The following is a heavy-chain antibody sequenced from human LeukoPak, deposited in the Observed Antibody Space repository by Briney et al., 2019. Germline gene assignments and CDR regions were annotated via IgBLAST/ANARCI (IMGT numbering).Heavy chain of an antibody. CDR3: VRDLDWGAFDV. Sequence: GGTRRLSCAASEFHFSTHGMNWVRQAPGKGLEWVSGVSPSGDITYYADSVMGRFTISRDNRKSTVSLQMNSLRAEDTALYYCVRDLDWGAFDVWGQGTMVTVSS. CDR2: VSPSGDIT. V-gene: IGHV3-23*01. J-gene: IGHJ3*01. CDR1: EFHFSTHG. D-gene: IGHD3/OR15-3a*01.